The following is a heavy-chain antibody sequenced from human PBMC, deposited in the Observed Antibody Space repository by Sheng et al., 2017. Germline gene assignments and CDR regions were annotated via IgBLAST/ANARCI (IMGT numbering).Heavy chain of an antibody. D-gene: IGHD1-26*01. CDR2: INHSGST. CDR3: VRVRRMSGVRSGGFDY. CDR1: GGSFSGYY. Sequence: QVQLQQWGAGLLKPSETLSLTCAVYGGSFSGYYWSWIRQPPGKGLEWIGEINHSGSTNYNPSLKSRVTISVDTSKNQFSLKLSSVTAADTAVYYCVRVRRMSGVRSGGFDYWGQGTLVTVSS. V-gene: IGHV4-34*01. J-gene: IGHJ4*02.